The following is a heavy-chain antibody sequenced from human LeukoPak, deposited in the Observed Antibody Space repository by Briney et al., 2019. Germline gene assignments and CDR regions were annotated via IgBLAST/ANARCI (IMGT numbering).Heavy chain of an antibody. V-gene: IGHV4-31*03. J-gene: IGHJ3*02. CDR1: GGSISSGGYY. CDR2: IYYSGST. Sequence: SETLSLTCTVSGGSISSGGYYWSWIRQHAGKGLEWIGYIYYSGSTYYNPSLKSRVTISVDTSKNQFSLKLSSVTAADTAVYYCARDLETLYYYDSSGYYRHDAFDIWGQGTMVTVSS. CDR3: ARDLETLYYYDSSGYYRHDAFDI. D-gene: IGHD3-22*01.